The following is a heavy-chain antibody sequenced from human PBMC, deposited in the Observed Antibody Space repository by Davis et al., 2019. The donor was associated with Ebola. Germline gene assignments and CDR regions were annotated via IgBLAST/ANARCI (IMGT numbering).Heavy chain of an antibody. Sequence: ASVKVSCKASGYTFTSYDINWVRQATGQGLEWMGWMNPNSGNTGYAQKFQGRVTMTRNTSISTAYMELSSLRSEDTAVYYCAREAAYGSAVTNYYGMDVWGQGTTVTVSS. D-gene: IGHD3-10*01. V-gene: IGHV1-8*01. J-gene: IGHJ6*02. CDR1: GYTFTSYD. CDR2: MNPNSGNT. CDR3: AREAAYGSAVTNYYGMDV.